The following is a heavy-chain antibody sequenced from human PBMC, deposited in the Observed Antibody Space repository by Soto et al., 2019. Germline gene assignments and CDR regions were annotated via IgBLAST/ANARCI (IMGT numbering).Heavy chain of an antibody. J-gene: IGHJ4*02. CDR3: ARAIRGFSYVVDY. D-gene: IGHD5-18*01. Sequence: GGSLRLSCAASGFTFSSHSINWVRQAPGKGLEWVSYISGSGATKYYADSVKGRFTISRDNARNSLYLQMSSLSDEDTAVYYCARAIRGFSYVVDYWGQGTLVTVFS. CDR2: ISGSGATK. CDR1: GFTFSSHS. V-gene: IGHV3-48*02.